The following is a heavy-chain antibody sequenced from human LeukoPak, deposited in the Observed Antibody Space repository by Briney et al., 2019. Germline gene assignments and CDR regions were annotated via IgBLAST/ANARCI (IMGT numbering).Heavy chain of an antibody. Sequence: SETLSLTCTASGGSISSYYWSWMRQPPGKGLEWITYIYYSGSTNYNPSLKSRVTISVDTSKNQFSLKLSSVTAADTAVYYCAKVIGLWYPGYFDYWGQGTLVTVSS. CDR3: AKVIGLWYPGYFDY. D-gene: IGHD2-21*01. V-gene: IGHV4-59*01. CDR1: GGSISSYY. CDR2: IYYSGST. J-gene: IGHJ4*02.